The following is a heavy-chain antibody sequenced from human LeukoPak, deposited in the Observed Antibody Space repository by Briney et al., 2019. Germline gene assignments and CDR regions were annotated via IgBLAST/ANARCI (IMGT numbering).Heavy chain of an antibody. J-gene: IGHJ4*02. V-gene: IGHV1-24*01. CDR2: FDPENSET. CDR3: ATVRPIAVAREFEY. CDR1: GYTLSELS. Sequence: ASVKVSCKVSGYTLSELSMHWVRQAPGKGLEWMGGFDPENSETIYAQNFQGGVTMTEDTSTNTAYMELSSLRSEDTAVYYCATVRPIAVAREFEYWGQGTLVTVSS. D-gene: IGHD6-19*01.